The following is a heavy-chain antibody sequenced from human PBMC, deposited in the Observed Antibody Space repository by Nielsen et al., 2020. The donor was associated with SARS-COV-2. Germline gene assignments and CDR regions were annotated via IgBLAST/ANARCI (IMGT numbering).Heavy chain of an antibody. CDR3: ARARATIFGLVMSYGMDV. D-gene: IGHD3/OR15-3a*01. V-gene: IGHV3-7*03. CDR1: GFTFSSYG. Sequence: GESLKISCVGSGFTFSSYGMTWFRQAPGKGLEWVANIKHDGSEKYYVDSVKGRFTISRDNAKSSLSLQMNSLTAEDTAVYYCARARATIFGLVMSYGMDVWGQGTTVAVSS. CDR2: IKHDGSEK. J-gene: IGHJ6*02.